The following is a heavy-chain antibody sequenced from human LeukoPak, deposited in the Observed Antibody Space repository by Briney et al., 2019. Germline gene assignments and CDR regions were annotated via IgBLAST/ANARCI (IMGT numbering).Heavy chain of an antibody. CDR2: ISAYNGNI. V-gene: IGHV1-18*01. Sequence: ALVKVSCKASGYTFTSYGISWVRQAPGQGLEWMGWISAYNGNINYAQKLQGRVTMTTDTSTSTAYMELRSLRSDDTAVYYCAREWYYDSSGYYVGEVRYYYGMDVWGQGTTVTVSS. CDR3: AREWYYDSSGYYVGEVRYYYGMDV. J-gene: IGHJ6*02. CDR1: GYTFTSYG. D-gene: IGHD3-22*01.